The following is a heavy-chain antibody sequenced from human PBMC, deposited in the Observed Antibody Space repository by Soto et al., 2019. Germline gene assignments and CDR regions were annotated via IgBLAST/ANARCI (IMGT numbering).Heavy chain of an antibody. Sequence: PGGSLRLSCAASGFTFSSYEMNWVRQAPGKGLEWVSYISSSGTTIYYADSVKGRFTISRDNAKNSLYLQMNSLRAEDTAVYYCARPMAAAGTVVDHWGQGTLVTVSS. D-gene: IGHD6-13*01. CDR2: ISSSGTTI. CDR3: ARPMAAAGTVVDH. J-gene: IGHJ4*02. V-gene: IGHV3-48*03. CDR1: GFTFSSYE.